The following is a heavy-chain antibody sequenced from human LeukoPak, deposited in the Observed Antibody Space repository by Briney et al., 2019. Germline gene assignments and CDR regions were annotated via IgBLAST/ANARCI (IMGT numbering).Heavy chain of an antibody. CDR2: ISYDGSNK. V-gene: IGHV3-30*18. D-gene: IGHD3-22*01. CDR1: GFTFSSYG. CDR3: AKESYYDSSGYFGDAFDI. J-gene: IGHJ3*02. Sequence: GRSLRLSCAASGFTFSSYGMHWVRQAPGKGLEWVAVISYDGSNKYYADSVKGRFTISRDNSKNTLYLQMNSLRAEDTAVYYCAKESYYDSSGYFGDAFDIWGQGTMVTVSS.